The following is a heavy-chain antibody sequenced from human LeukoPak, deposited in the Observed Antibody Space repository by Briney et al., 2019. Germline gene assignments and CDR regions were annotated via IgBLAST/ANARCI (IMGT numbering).Heavy chain of an antibody. D-gene: IGHD2-2*01. Sequence: GGSLRLSCSASGFTLSRYGMHWVRQAPGKGQEYVSGISSNGGSTNYADSVKGRFTISRDNSKNTLHLQTSSLRAEDTAVYYCVKGYCSSISCSLIDYGGQGTLVTVSS. CDR3: VKGYCSSISCSLIDY. V-gene: IGHV3-64D*06. CDR2: ISSNGGST. J-gene: IGHJ4*02. CDR1: GFTLSRYG.